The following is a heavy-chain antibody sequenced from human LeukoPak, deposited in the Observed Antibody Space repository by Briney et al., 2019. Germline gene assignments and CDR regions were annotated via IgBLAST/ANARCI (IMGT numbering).Heavy chain of an antibody. CDR2: ITSSGTHI. J-gene: IGHJ6*03. D-gene: IGHD1-26*01. Sequence: GGSLRLSCAASGFTFSSFNMNGVPQAPGKAMEWVSSITSSGTHIFYADSVRGRFTISRGNAKNSLYLQMDSLGPDDTAVYYCARDPYSGNYGNDYYYYMDVWGKGTTVTISS. CDR3: ARDPYSGNYGNDYYYYMDV. V-gene: IGHV3-21*01. CDR1: GFTFSSFN.